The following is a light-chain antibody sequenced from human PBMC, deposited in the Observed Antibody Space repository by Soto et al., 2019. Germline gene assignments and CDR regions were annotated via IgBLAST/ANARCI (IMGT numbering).Light chain of an antibody. CDR2: DVS. V-gene: IGKV3-11*01. Sequence: EIVLTQSPATLSLSPGERSTLSCMGSQSVSSYLAWYQQKPRQAPRLLIYDVSNRATGIPARFSGSGSGTDFTLTISSLEPEDFAVYYCQQRSNWPRFTFGPVTKVEIK. CDR1: QSVSSY. CDR3: QQRSNWPRFT. J-gene: IGKJ3*01.